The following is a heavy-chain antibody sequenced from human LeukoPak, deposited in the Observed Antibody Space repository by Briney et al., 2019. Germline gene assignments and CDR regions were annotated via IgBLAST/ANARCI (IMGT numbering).Heavy chain of an antibody. CDR1: GFTFSSYS. CDR3: ARVYSSSWYDY. CDR2: ISSSSSYI. V-gene: IGHV3-21*01. J-gene: IGHJ4*02. Sequence: GGSLRLSCAASGFTFSSYSMNWVRQAPGKGLEWVSSISSSSSYIYYADSVKCRFTISRDNAKNSLYLQMNSLRAEDTAVYYCARVYSSSWYDYWGQGTLVTVSS. D-gene: IGHD6-13*01.